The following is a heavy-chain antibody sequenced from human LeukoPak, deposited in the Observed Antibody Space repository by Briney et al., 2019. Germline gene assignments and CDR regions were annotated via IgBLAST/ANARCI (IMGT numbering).Heavy chain of an antibody. CDR2: ISSSSSTI. D-gene: IGHD3-10*01. Sequence: GGSLRLSCAASGFTFSDYYMSWIRQAPGKGLEWVSYISSSSSTIYYADSVKGRFTISRDNSKNTLYLQMNSLRAEDTAVYYCARDGWFGELKYYYYYMDVWGKGTTVTVSS. V-gene: IGHV3-11*04. CDR3: ARDGWFGELKYYYYYMDV. CDR1: GFTFSDYY. J-gene: IGHJ6*03.